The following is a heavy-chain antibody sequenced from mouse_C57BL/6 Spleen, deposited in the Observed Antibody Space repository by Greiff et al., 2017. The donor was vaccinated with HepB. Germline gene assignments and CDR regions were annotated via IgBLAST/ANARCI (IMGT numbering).Heavy chain of an antibody. CDR1: GYAFSSYW. CDR2: IYPGDGDT. CDR3: ARGAEFAY. J-gene: IGHJ3*01. Sequence: VKLQESGAELVKPGASVKISCKASGYAFSSYWMNWVKQRPGKGLEWIGQIYPGDGDTNYNGKFKGKATLTADKSSSTAYMQLSSLTSEDSAVYFCARGAEFAYWGQGTLVTVSA. V-gene: IGHV1-80*01.